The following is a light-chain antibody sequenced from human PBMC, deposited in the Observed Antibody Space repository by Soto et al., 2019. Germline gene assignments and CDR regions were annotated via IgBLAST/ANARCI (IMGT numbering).Light chain of an antibody. Sequence: EIVLTQSPGTLSLSPGERATLSCRASQSVSSSYLAWYQQKPGQAPRLLIYGASTRATGIPDRFSGSGSGPDLILTISRPEPEGFAVYYGQQSGSAPPFPFGPGTKVDI. CDR2: GAS. J-gene: IGKJ3*01. V-gene: IGKV3-20*01. CDR1: QSVSSSY. CDR3: QQSGSAPPFP.